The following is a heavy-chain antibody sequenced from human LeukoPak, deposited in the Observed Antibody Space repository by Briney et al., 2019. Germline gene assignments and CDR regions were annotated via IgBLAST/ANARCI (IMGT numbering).Heavy chain of an antibody. CDR3: ARRSYSSSSNYYYYGMDV. V-gene: IGHV4-59*08. J-gene: IGHJ6*02. CDR2: IYYSGST. Sequence: PSETLSLTCTVSGGSISSYYWSWLRQPPGKGLEWIGYIYYSGSTNYNPSLKSRVTISVDTSKNQFSLKLSSVTAADTAVYYCARRSYSSSSNYYYYGMDVWGQGTTVTVSS. CDR1: GGSISSYY. D-gene: IGHD6-6*01.